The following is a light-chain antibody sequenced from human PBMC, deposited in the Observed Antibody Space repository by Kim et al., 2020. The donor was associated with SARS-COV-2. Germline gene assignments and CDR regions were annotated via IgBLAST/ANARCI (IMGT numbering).Light chain of an antibody. J-gene: IGLJ2*01. CDR3: AAWDDGLNAVL. Sequence: QSVLTQPPSASGAPGQRVTISCSGSSSNIGIKTVNWYQQLPGTAPKLLIYLTNQRPSGVPDRFSGSKSGTSASLAISGLQSEDEAAYYCAAWDDGLNAVLFGGGTQLTVL. CDR2: LTN. CDR1: SSNIGIKT. V-gene: IGLV1-44*01.